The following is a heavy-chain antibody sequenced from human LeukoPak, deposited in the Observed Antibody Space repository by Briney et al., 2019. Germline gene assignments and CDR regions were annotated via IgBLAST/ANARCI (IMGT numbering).Heavy chain of an antibody. V-gene: IGHV1-69*01. CDR3: ARVTPYYYYGMDV. CDR2: IIPIFGTA. J-gene: IGHJ6*02. Sequence: SVKVSCKASGGTFSSYAISWVRQAPGQGLEWMGGIIPIFGTANYAQKFQGRVTITADESTSTAYMELSSLRSEDTAVYYCARVTPYYYYGMDVWGQGTTVTVSS. D-gene: IGHD4-23*01. CDR1: GGTFSSYA.